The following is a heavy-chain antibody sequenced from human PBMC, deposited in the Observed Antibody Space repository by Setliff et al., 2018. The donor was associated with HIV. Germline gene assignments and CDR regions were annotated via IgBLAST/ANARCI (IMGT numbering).Heavy chain of an antibody. J-gene: IGHJ4*02. V-gene: IGHV4-4*08. CDR1: GASIAGYY. Sequence: PSETLSLTCTVSGASIAGYYWSWIRQSPEKGLEWIGHIYSSGSTNYNPSLKSRVTISVDTSKNQFSLKLSSVTAADTAVYYCARESTDSSGYYRGYFDYWGQGTLVTVSS. CDR3: ARESTDSSGYYRGYFDY. D-gene: IGHD6-19*01. CDR2: IYSSGST.